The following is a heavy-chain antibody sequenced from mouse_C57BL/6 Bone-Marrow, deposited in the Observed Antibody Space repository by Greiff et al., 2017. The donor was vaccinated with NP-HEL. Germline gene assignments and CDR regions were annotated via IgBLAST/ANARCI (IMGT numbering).Heavy chain of an antibody. CDR1: GYTFTDYY. CDR2: INPYNGGT. Sequence: EVQLQQSGPVLVKPGASVKMSCKASGYTFTDYYMNWVKQSHGKSLEWIGVINPYNGGTSYNQKFKGKATLTVDKSSSTAYMELNSLTSEDSAVYYCARICPGWFAYWGQGTLVTVSA. D-gene: IGHD6-1*01. J-gene: IGHJ3*01. CDR3: ARICPGWFAY. V-gene: IGHV1-19*01.